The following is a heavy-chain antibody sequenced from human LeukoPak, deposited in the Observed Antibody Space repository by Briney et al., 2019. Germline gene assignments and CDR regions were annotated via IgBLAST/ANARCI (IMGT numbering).Heavy chain of an antibody. CDR3: ARGGYCSSTSCYRWFDP. D-gene: IGHD2-2*01. J-gene: IGHJ5*02. CDR2: IYHSGST. CDR1: GGSISSGGYS. V-gene: IGHV4-30-2*01. Sequence: SQTLSLTCAVSGGSISSGGYSWSWIRQPPGKGLEWIGYIYHSGSTYYNPPLKSRVTISVDRSKNQFSLKLSSVTAADTAVYYCARGGYCSSTSCYRWFDPWGQGTLVTVSS.